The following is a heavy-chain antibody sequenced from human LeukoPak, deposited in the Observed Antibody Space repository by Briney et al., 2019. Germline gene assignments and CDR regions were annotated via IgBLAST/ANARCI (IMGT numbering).Heavy chain of an antibody. Sequence: ASVKVSCTAPVGTFSRYAISWVRQAPGQGLEWMGGIIPIFGTANYAQKFQGRVTITADESTSTAYMELSSLRSEDTAVYYCARRPYCGGDCYSGFDYWGQGTLVTVSS. CDR3: ARRPYCGGDCYSGFDY. J-gene: IGHJ4*02. CDR1: VGTFSRYA. CDR2: IIPIFGTA. V-gene: IGHV1-69*13. D-gene: IGHD2-21*02.